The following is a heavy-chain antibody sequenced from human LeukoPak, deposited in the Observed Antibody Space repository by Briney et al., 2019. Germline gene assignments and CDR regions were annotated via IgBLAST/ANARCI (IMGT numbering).Heavy chain of an antibody. Sequence: GGSLRLSGAASGFTFSSYSMNWVRQAPGKGLEWVSSISSSSSYIYYADSVKGRFTISRDNAKSSLYLQMNSLRAEDTAVYYCARDQPRDTVMVHNWFDPWGQGTLVTVSS. CDR1: GFTFSSYS. J-gene: IGHJ5*02. D-gene: IGHD5-18*01. CDR2: ISSSSSYI. CDR3: ARDQPRDTVMVHNWFDP. V-gene: IGHV3-21*01.